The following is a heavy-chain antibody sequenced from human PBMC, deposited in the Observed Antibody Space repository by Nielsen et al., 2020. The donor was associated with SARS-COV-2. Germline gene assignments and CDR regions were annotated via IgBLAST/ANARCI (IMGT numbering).Heavy chain of an antibody. Sequence: GGSLRLSCAASGFTFSSYWMHWVRQAPGKGLVWVSRINSDGSSTSYADSVKGRFTISRDNSKNTLYLQMNSLRAEDTAVYYCAKDGYNYDYFDYWGQGTLVTVSS. J-gene: IGHJ4*02. V-gene: IGHV3-74*01. D-gene: IGHD5-24*01. CDR2: INSDGSST. CDR3: AKDGYNYDYFDY. CDR1: GFTFSSYW.